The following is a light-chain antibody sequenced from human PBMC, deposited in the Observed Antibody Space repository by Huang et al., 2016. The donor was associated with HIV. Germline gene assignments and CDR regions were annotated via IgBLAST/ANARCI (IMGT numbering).Light chain of an antibody. J-gene: IGKJ1*01. CDR1: QSVSGAY. Sequence: EIVLTQSPGTLSVSPGERATLSCRASQSVSGAYLAWYQQRPGQAPRLLIYGASSRATGIPDRFSGSGSGTDFTLTISRLESGDFAVYYCQQYGSSPTFGQGTKVDIK. CDR2: GAS. V-gene: IGKV3-20*01. CDR3: QQYGSSPT.